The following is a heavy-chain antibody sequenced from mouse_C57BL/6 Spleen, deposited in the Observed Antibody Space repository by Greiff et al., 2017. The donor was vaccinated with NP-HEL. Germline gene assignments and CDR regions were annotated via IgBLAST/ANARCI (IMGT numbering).Heavy chain of an antibody. Sequence: VQLKESGPELVKPGASVKISCKASGYSFTGYYMNWVKQSPEKSLEWIGEINPSTGGTTYNQKFKAKATLTVDKSSSTAYMQLKSLTSEESAVYYCARRTMVPYFDYWGQGTTLTVSS. CDR2: INPSTGGT. V-gene: IGHV1-42*01. CDR3: ARRTMVPYFDY. D-gene: IGHD2-1*01. J-gene: IGHJ2*01. CDR1: GYSFTGYY.